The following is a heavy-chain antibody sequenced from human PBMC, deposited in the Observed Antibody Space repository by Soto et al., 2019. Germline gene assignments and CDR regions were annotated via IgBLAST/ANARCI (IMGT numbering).Heavy chain of an antibody. V-gene: IGHV4-61*01. CDR1: VGSVSSGSYY. Sequence: PSETLSLTCTFSVGSVSSGSYYWSWIRQPPGKGLEWIGYIYYSGSTNYNPSLKSRVTISVDTSKNQFSLKLSSVTAADTAVYYCARVYGDSIDYWGQGTLVTVSS. CDR3: ARVYGDSIDY. CDR2: IYYSGST. J-gene: IGHJ4*02. D-gene: IGHD4-17*01.